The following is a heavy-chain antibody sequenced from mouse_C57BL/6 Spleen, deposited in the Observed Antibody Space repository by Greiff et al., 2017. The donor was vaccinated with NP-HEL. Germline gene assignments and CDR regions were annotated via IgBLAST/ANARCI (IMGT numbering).Heavy chain of an antibody. Sequence: EVQLRQSGPELVKPGASVKISCKASGYTFTDYYMNWVKQSHGKSLEWIGDINPNNGGISYNQKFKGKATLTVDKSSSTASMELRSLTSEDSAVYYCARGPHTWFAYWGQGTLVTVSA. CDR3: ARGPHTWFAY. V-gene: IGHV1-26*01. CDR2: INPNNGGI. D-gene: IGHD6-1*01. J-gene: IGHJ3*01. CDR1: GYTFTDYY.